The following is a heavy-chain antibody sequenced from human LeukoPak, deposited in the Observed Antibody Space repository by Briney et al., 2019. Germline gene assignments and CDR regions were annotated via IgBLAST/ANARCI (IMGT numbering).Heavy chain of an antibody. V-gene: IGHV4-39*07. J-gene: IGHJ3*02. CDR2: IYYSGST. Sequence: PSQTLSLTCTVSGGSISSSSYYWGWLRQPPGKGLEWIGSIYYSGSTYYNPSLKSRVTISVDTSKNQFSLKLSSVTAADTAVYYCRNWNYDAFDIWGQGTMVTVSS. CDR1: GGSISSSSYY. CDR3: RNWNYDAFDI. D-gene: IGHD1-7*01.